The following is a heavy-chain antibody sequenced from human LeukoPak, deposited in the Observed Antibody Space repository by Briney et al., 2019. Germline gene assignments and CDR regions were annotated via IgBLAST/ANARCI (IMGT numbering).Heavy chain of an antibody. V-gene: IGHV3-30*02. CDR1: GFTFSNYG. J-gene: IGHJ6*02. CDR3: AKVGEGGSYYYYYGMDV. D-gene: IGHD1-26*01. CDR2: IWSDGSNK. Sequence: GGSLRLSCVASGFTFSNYGMHWVRQAPGKGLEWVTLIWSDGSNKYYVDSVKGRFTISRDNSKNTLYLQMNSLRAEDTAVYYCAKVGEGGSYYYYYGMDVWGQGTTVTVSS.